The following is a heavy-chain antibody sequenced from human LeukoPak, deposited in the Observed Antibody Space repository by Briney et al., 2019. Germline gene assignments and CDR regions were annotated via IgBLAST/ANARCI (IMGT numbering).Heavy chain of an antibody. CDR2: INPNSGGT. CDR1: GYTFTGYY. V-gene: IGHV1-2*02. Sequence: GTSVKVSCKASGYTFTGYYVHWVRQAPGQGLEWMGWINPNSGGTKYEQKFQGRVTMTRDTSISTAYTELSGLRSDDTAVYYCATKKQQVTPIDYWGQGTLVTVSS. D-gene: IGHD6-13*01. J-gene: IGHJ4*02. CDR3: ATKKQQVTPIDY.